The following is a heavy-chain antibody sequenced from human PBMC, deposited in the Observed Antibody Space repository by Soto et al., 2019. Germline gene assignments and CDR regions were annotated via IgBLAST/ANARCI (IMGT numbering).Heavy chain of an antibody. CDR2: ISSSSSYI. Sequence: GGSLRLSCAASGFTFSSYSMNWVRQAPGKGLEWVSSISSSSSYIYYADSVKGRFTISRDNAKNSLYLQMNSLRAEDTAVYYCARDVAWLKGIVVVPAAGEADYWGQGTLVTVSS. V-gene: IGHV3-21*01. D-gene: IGHD2-2*01. J-gene: IGHJ4*02. CDR1: GFTFSSYS. CDR3: ARDVAWLKGIVVVPAAGEADY.